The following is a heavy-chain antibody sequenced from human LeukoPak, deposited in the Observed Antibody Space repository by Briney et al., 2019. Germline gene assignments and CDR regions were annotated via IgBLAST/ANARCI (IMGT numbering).Heavy chain of an antibody. J-gene: IGHJ6*03. CDR2: ITWDGDRI. CDR1: GFTFSSYA. CDR3: AKEGSFAFRYYYMDV. Sequence: GGSLRLSCAASGFTFSSYAMHWVRQAPGKGLEWVSLITWDGDRIYYADSVKGRFTISRDNSKNSLYLQMNSLRIEDTALYFCAKEGSFAFRYYYMDVWGKGTTVTVSS. V-gene: IGHV3-43*01.